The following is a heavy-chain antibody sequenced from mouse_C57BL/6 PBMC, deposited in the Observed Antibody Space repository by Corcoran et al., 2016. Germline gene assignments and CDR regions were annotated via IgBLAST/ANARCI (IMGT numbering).Heavy chain of an antibody. Sequence: EVQLQQSGPELVKPGPSVKISCKASGYTFTDYYMNWVKQSHGKSLEWIGDINPKNGGTNYNQKFKGKATLTVDKSSSTAYMELRSLTSEDSAVYYCARSSSNWYFDVWGTGTTVTVSS. CDR1: GYTFTDYY. D-gene: IGHD1-1*01. CDR2: INPKNGGT. CDR3: ARSSSNWYFDV. J-gene: IGHJ1*03. V-gene: IGHV1-26*01.